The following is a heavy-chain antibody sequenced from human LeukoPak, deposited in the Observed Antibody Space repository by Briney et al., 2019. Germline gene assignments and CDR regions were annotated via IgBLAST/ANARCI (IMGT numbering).Heavy chain of an antibody. CDR1: GGSISSYY. Sequence: KPSETLSLTCTVSGGSISSYYWSWIRQPPGKGLEWIGYIYDSWRTKYNPSLTSRVTISADTSKNLFSLKLTSVTAAGTALYYCATCRDEFGDYGFTSWGQGTLVTVS. J-gene: IGHJ5*02. CDR3: ATCRDEFGDYGFTS. D-gene: IGHD4-17*01. V-gene: IGHV4-59*01. CDR2: IYDSWRT.